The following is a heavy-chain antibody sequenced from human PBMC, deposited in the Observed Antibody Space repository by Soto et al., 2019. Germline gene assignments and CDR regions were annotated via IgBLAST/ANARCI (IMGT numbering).Heavy chain of an antibody. CDR2: IKSKTDGGTT. Sequence: GGSLRLSCEAPGFSFSNAWMNWVRQAPGKGLEWVGRIKSKTDGGTTDYAAPVKGRFTISRDDSKNTLYLQTNSLKIEDTAVYYCIPVTPPRWGQGILVTVSS. CDR3: IPVTPPR. D-gene: IGHD4-17*01. J-gene: IGHJ4*02. V-gene: IGHV3-15*01. CDR1: GFSFSNAW.